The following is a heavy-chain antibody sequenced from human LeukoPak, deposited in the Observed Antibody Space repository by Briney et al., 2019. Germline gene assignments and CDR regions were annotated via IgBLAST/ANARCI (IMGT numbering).Heavy chain of an antibody. J-gene: IGHJ5*01. D-gene: IGHD2-2*02. CDR3: ARAPDCSIAGCYTGNNWFNP. CDR1: GYTFTDYY. CDR2: INPNSGGT. Sequence: GASVKVSCKASGYTFTDYYMHWVRQAPGQGLEWMGRINPNSGGTNYAQKFQGRVSMTRDMSISTAYMELSRLRSDDTAVYYCARAPDCSIAGCYTGNNWFNPWGQGTLVTVSS. V-gene: IGHV1-2*02.